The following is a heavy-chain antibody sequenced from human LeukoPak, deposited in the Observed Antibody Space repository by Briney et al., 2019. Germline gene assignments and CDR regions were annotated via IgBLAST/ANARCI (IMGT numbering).Heavy chain of an antibody. Sequence: PSETLSLTCTISGGSISRNSWNWIRQSPGEGLEWIGYVDYSGSINYNPSLTSRVTISLDTSKNQFFLTLTSVTGADTAVYYCATTLYYDILTGYYPFDPWGQGTLVTVSS. D-gene: IGHD3-9*01. CDR1: GGSISRNS. V-gene: IGHV4-59*01. CDR2: VDYSGSI. CDR3: ATTLYYDILTGYYPFDP. J-gene: IGHJ5*02.